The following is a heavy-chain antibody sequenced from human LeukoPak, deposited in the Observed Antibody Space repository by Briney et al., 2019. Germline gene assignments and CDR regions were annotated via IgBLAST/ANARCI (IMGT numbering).Heavy chain of an antibody. Sequence: PGGSLRLSCAASGFTFSSYSMNWVRQAPGKGLEWLANIKEDGSEKDYVDSVKGRFAISRDNAKNSLYLQMNGLRAEDTAVYYCARWGITGTEVPFDYWGQGTLVTVSS. CDR1: GFTFSSYS. J-gene: IGHJ4*02. CDR2: IKEDGSEK. V-gene: IGHV3-7*01. CDR3: ARWGITGTEVPFDY. D-gene: IGHD1-7*01.